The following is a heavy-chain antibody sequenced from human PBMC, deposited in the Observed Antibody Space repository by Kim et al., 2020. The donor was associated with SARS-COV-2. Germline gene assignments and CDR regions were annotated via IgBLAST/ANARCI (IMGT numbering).Heavy chain of an antibody. D-gene: IGHD6-13*01. V-gene: IGHV5-10-1*01. CDR3: ARQGIAAAGTFDY. Sequence: YRPAFQGHVTISADKSISTAYLQWSSLKASDTAMYYCARQGIAAAGTFDYWGQGTLVTVSS. J-gene: IGHJ4*02.